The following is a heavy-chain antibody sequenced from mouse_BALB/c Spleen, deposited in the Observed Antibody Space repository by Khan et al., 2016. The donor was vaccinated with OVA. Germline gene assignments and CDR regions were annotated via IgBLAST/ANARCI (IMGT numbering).Heavy chain of an antibody. J-gene: IGHJ4*01. CDR2: IWSDGFT. CDR1: GFSLTSYG. Sequence: QVQLKESGPGLVAPSQSLSITCTVSGFSLTSYGVHWVRQPPGKGLEWLVVIWSDGFTTYNSTLKSRLSISKDKSKSQVFLKMNSLQTDDTAMYYCARGIYYFGSRYMYYWGQGTSVTVSS. V-gene: IGHV2-6*02. CDR3: ARGIYYFGSRYMYY. D-gene: IGHD1-1*01.